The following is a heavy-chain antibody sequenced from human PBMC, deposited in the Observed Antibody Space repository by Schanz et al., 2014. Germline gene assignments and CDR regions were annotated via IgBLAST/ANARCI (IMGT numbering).Heavy chain of an antibody. Sequence: QVQLVQSGAEVKKPGASVKVSCKASGYTFTSYGISWVRQAPGQGLEWMGWISAYNGKTNYAQKFQGRVTITADKSTSTAHMELSSLRSEDTAVYYCARDRGEYSGYDYDYWGQGTLVTVSS. J-gene: IGHJ4*02. CDR3: ARDRGEYSGYDYDY. V-gene: IGHV1-18*01. CDR2: ISAYNGKT. D-gene: IGHD5-12*01. CDR1: GYTFTSYG.